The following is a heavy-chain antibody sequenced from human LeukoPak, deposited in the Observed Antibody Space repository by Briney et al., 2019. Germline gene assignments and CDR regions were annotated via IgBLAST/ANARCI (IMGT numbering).Heavy chain of an antibody. V-gene: IGHV3-48*01. D-gene: IGHD2/OR15-2a*01. CDR3: ATSNGHLDN. CDR2: ITASSNTI. J-gene: IGHJ4*02. Sequence: PGGSLRLSCAASGFTFNIYSMNWARRAPGKGLEWISYITASSNTIYYADSVKGRFTISSDNAKNSLYLQMNSLRAEDTAVYYCATSNGHLDNWGQGTLVTVSS. CDR1: GFTFNIYS.